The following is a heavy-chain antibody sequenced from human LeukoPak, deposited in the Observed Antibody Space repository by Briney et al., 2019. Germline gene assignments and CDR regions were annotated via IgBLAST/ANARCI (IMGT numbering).Heavy chain of an antibody. Sequence: PGGSLRLSCAASGFTFSDYWIHWVRQAPGKGLEWVSGIGGSGGDTFYADSVRGRFTVSRDNSKNTLFLQIDSLRTEDTAVYYCVPLGGLGYYQYGMDVWGRGTTVTVSS. J-gene: IGHJ6*02. CDR1: GFTFSDYW. V-gene: IGHV3-23*01. CDR2: IGGSGGDT. CDR3: VPLGGLGYYQYGMDV. D-gene: IGHD3/OR15-3a*01.